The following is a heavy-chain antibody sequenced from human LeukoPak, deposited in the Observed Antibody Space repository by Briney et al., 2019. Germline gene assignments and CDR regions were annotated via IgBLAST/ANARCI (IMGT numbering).Heavy chain of an antibody. V-gene: IGHV1-8*01. CDR3: ARGLPLNKLLWFGEFHPAFDY. CDR2: MNPNRGNT. J-gene: IGHJ4*02. Sequence: ASVKVFCKASGYTFTSYDINWVRQATGQGLEWMGWMNPNRGNTGYAQKFQGRVTMTRNTSISTAYMELSSLRSEDTAVYYCARGLPLNKLLWFGEFHPAFDYWGQGTLVTVSS. D-gene: IGHD3-10*01. CDR1: GYTFTSYD.